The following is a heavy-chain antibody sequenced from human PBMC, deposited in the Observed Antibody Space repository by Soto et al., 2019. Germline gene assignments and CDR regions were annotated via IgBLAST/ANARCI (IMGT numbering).Heavy chain of an antibody. CDR2: ISYDGSNK. Sequence: GGSLRLSCAASGFTFSSYGMHWVRQAPGKGLEWVAVISYDGSNKYYADSVKGRFTISRDNSKNTLYLQMNSLRAEDTAVYYCAKNIAAATGFDPWGQGTLVTVSS. CDR3: AKNIAAATGFDP. CDR1: GFTFSSYG. D-gene: IGHD6-13*01. V-gene: IGHV3-30*18. J-gene: IGHJ5*02.